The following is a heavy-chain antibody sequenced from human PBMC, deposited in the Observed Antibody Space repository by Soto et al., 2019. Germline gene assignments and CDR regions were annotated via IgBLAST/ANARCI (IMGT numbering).Heavy chain of an antibody. CDR1: GYTFTSYY. D-gene: IGHD6-13*01. CDR3: ARDLTAGNGYYYYGMDV. Sequence: QVQLVQSGAEVKKPGASVKVSCKASGYTFTSYYMHWVRQAPGQGLEWMGIINPSGGSTSYAQKFQGRDTMTRDTSTSTVYMELSSLRSEDTAVYYCARDLTAGNGYYYYGMDVWGQGTTVTVSS. CDR2: INPSGGST. V-gene: IGHV1-46*01. J-gene: IGHJ6*02.